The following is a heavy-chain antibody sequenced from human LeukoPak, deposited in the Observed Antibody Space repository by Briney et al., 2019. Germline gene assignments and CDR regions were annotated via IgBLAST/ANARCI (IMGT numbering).Heavy chain of an antibody. CDR1: GFTFSNYA. CDR2: ISGSGGNT. J-gene: IGHJ4*02. V-gene: IGHV3-23*01. CDR3: AKRDY. Sequence: PGXSLRXSCAASGFTFSNYAMNWVRQAPGKGLEWVSAISGSGGNTYYADSVKGRFTISRDNSKNTLYLQMKSLRGEDTAVYYCAKRDYWGQGTLVTVSS.